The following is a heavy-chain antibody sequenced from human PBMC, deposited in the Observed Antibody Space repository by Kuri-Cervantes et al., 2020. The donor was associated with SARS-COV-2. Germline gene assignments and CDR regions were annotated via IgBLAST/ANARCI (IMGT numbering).Heavy chain of an antibody. CDR3: ARAFCSSTSCYYFDY. CDR2: ISAYNGNT. CDR1: GYTFTSYG. V-gene: IGHV1-18*01. Sequence: ASVKVSCKASGYTFTSYGSSWVRQAPGQGLEWMGWISAYNGNTNYAQKLQGRVTMTTDTSTSTAYVELRSLRSDDTAVYYCARAFCSSTSCYYFDYWGQGTLVTVSS. J-gene: IGHJ4*02. D-gene: IGHD2-2*01.